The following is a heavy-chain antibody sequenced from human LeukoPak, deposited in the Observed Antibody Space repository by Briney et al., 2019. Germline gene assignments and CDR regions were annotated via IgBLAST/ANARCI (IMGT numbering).Heavy chain of an antibody. J-gene: IGHJ4*02. D-gene: IGHD3-10*01. CDR2: IYYSGST. CDR3: AGGVRGVMYDY. V-gene: IGHV4-59*01. CDR1: GGSISGYY. Sequence: SETLSLTCTVSGGSISGYYWSWIRQPPGKGLEWIGYIYYSGSTNYNPSLKSRVTISVDTSKNQFSLKLSSVTAADTAVYYCAGGVRGVMYDYWGQGTLVTVSS.